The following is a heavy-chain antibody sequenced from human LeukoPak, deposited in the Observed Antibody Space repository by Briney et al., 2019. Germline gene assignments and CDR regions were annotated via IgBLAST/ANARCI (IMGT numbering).Heavy chain of an antibody. Sequence: PSETLSLTCSVSGDSISDYYWSWVRQPPGKGLEWLAYIRYSGNTNYNPSLKSRVTISVDTSKNQFSLKLSSVTAADTAVYYCARHFPTIFGVVIESFFDYWGQGTLVTVSS. CDR1: GDSISDYY. CDR2: IRYSGNT. J-gene: IGHJ4*02. V-gene: IGHV4-59*08. D-gene: IGHD3-3*01. CDR3: ARHFPTIFGVVIESFFDY.